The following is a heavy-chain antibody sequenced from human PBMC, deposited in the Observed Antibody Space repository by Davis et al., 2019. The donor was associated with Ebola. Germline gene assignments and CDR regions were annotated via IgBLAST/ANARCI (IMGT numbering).Heavy chain of an antibody. Sequence: GGSLRLSCAASGFTFSSYWMSWVRQAPGKGLEWVSAISGSGSSTHYADSVKGRLTISRDNSKNTLYLQMNSLRAEDTAVYYCAREGKYRDESRTFDYWGQGTLVTVSS. D-gene: IGHD2-2*01. J-gene: IGHJ4*02. CDR2: ISGSGSST. CDR1: GFTFSSYW. CDR3: AREGKYRDESRTFDY. V-gene: IGHV3-23*01.